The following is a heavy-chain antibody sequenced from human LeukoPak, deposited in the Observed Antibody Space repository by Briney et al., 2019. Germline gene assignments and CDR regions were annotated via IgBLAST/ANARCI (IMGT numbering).Heavy chain of an antibody. CDR1: GYSFTSYW. D-gene: IGHD3-22*01. Sequence: GESLKISCKGSGYSFTSYWIGWVRQMPGKGLERMGIICPGDSDTRYSPSFQGQVTISADKSISTAYLQWSSLKASDTAMYYCARHGIYYYDSSGPDYWGQGTLVTVSS. J-gene: IGHJ4*02. CDR2: ICPGDSDT. CDR3: ARHGIYYYDSSGPDY. V-gene: IGHV5-51*01.